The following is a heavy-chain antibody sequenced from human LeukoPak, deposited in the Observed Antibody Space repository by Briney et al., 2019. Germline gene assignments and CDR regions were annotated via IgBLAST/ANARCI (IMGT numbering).Heavy chain of an antibody. CDR3: ARGENVVAATRR. V-gene: IGHV4-39*02. CDR1: GGSISSSSYY. D-gene: IGHD2-15*01. Sequence: SETLSLTCTVSGGSISSSSYYWGWIRQPPGKGLEWIGSIYYSGSTYYNPSLKSRVTISVDRSKNHFFLRLSSVTAADTAVYYCARGENVVAATRRWGQGTLVTVSS. J-gene: IGHJ4*02. CDR2: IYYSGST.